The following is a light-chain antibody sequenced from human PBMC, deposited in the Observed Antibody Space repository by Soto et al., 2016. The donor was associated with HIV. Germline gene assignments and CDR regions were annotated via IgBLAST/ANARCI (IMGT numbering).Light chain of an antibody. CDR1: NIGSKS. V-gene: IGLV3-21*03. Sequence: SYELTQPPSVSLAPGKTAEIPCGGNNIGSKSVHWYQQKPGQAPVLVLFDDAERPPGIPERFSGSNSGHTATLTISRVEAGDEADYYCQVWDSSSDHWVFGGGTKLTVL. CDR2: DDA. CDR3: QVWDSSSDHWV. J-gene: IGLJ3*02.